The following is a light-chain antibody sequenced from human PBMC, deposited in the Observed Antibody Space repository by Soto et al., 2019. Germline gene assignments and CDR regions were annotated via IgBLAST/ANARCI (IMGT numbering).Light chain of an antibody. CDR2: DAS. Sequence: TQSPATLSASPGERVTLSCRATQSVTYNLAWYQQKPGKAPKFLIYDASTLESGVPSRFSGSGFGTEFSLTISSLQPDDSGSYYCQHLRTFGQGTKVDIK. CDR1: QSVTYN. J-gene: IGKJ1*01. CDR3: QHLRT. V-gene: IGKV1-5*01.